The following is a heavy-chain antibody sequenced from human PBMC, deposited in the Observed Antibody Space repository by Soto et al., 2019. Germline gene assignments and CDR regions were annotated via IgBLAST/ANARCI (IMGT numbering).Heavy chain of an antibody. Sequence: EVRLVESGGGLVQPGGSLRLSCVTSGFTFSSFWMSWVRQAPGKGLEWVANIKGDGTEKRYVDSVKGRFTISRDNAKNSVYLQMNSLRAEDTAVYYCAKDSYSSSSVVWGQGTLVTVSS. CDR2: IKGDGTEK. V-gene: IGHV3-7*03. CDR3: AKDSYSSSSVV. J-gene: IGHJ4*02. D-gene: IGHD6-6*01. CDR1: GFTFSSFW.